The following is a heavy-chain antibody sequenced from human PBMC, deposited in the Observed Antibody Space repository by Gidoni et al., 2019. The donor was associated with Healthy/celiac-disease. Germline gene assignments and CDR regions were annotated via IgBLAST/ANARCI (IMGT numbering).Heavy chain of an antibody. CDR2: IYYSGST. CDR3: ARPYTRGYSSGWYFDY. V-gene: IGHV4-39*01. CDR1: GGSISRSSYY. Sequence: QLQLQESGPGLVKPSETLSLTCTVSGGSISRSSYYWGWIRQPPGKGLEWLGSIYYSGSTYYNPSLKSRVTISVDTSKNQFSLKLSSVTAADTAVYYCARPYTRGYSSGWYFDYWGQGTLVTVSS. D-gene: IGHD6-19*01. J-gene: IGHJ4*02.